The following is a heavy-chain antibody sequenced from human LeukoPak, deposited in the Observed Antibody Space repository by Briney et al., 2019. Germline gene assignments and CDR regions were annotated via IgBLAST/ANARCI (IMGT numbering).Heavy chain of an antibody. J-gene: IGHJ3*02. CDR2: INHSGST. D-gene: IGHD1-1*01. V-gene: IGHV4-34*01. CDR1: GGSFGGYY. CDR3: AAFLLQQINVFDI. Sequence: SETLSLTCAVYGGSFGGYYWSWIRQSPGKGLEWIGEINHSGSTNYNPSLKSRVTISVDTSKNQFSLKLSSVTAADTAVYYCAAFLLQQINVFDIWGQGTMVTVSS.